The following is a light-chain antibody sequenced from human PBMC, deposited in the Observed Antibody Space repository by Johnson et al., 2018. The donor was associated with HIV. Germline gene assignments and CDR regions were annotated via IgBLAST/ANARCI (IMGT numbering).Light chain of an antibody. CDR2: DNN. CDR1: SSNIENNF. J-gene: IGLJ1*01. Sequence: QSVLTQSPSVSAAPGQKVTISCSGSSSNIENNFVSWYQQFPGTAPKLLIYDNNKRPSEIPDRFSGSKSGPSATLGITGLQTGDEADYYCGTWDTSLSAGGVFGTGTKVTVL. CDR3: GTWDTSLSAGGV. V-gene: IGLV1-51*01.